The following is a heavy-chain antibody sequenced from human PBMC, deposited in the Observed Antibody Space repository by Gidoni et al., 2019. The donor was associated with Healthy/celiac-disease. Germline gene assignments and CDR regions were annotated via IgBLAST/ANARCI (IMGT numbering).Heavy chain of an antibody. Sequence: EVQLVESGGGLVQPGGSLRLSCSASGFTFSSYAMHWVRQAPGKGLEYVSAISSNGGSTYYADSVKGRFTISRDNSKNTLYLQMSSLRAEDTAVYYCVKGPNVPRDGYNFYDYWGQGTLVTVSS. J-gene: IGHJ4*02. CDR2: ISSNGGST. CDR1: GFTFSSYA. D-gene: IGHD5-12*01. CDR3: VKGPNVPRDGYNFYDY. V-gene: IGHV3-64D*06.